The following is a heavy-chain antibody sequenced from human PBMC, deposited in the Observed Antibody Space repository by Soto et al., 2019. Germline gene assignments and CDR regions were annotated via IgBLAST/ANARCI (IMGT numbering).Heavy chain of an antibody. D-gene: IGHD6-19*01. J-gene: IGHJ5*02. CDR2: IVVGSGNT. CDR3: ATLLTSGWYPNWFDP. V-gene: IGHV1-58*01. Sequence: QMQLVQSGPEVKKPGTSVKVSCKASGFTFTNSAVQWVRQARGQRLEWIGWIVVGSGNTNYAQKFQERVTITRDMFTNTAYMELDSLRSEDTAVYYCATLLTSGWYPNWFDPWGRGTLITVSS. CDR1: GFTFTNSA.